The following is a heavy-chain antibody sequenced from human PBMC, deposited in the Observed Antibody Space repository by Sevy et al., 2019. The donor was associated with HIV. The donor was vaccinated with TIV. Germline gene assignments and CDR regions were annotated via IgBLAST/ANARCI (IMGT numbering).Heavy chain of an antibody. J-gene: IGHJ4*02. Sequence: SETLSLTCTVSDDSITSSSYYWDWIRQPPGKGLAWIGSIDYSRTTYYNSPLKSRVTISVDMSTKQFSLGLTSVTAADTAVYYCARRRRGDFTQTYYYLGQGALVTVAS. CDR3: ARRRRGDFTQTYYY. CDR2: IDYSRTT. V-gene: IGHV4-39*01. D-gene: IGHD2-21*02. CDR1: DDSITSSSYY.